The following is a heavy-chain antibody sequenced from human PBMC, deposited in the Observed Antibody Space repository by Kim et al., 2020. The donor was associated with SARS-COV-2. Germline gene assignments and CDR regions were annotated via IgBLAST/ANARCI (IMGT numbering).Heavy chain of an antibody. V-gene: IGHV3-33*01. CDR2: IWYDGSNK. J-gene: IGHJ4*02. CDR1: GFTFSSYA. D-gene: IGHD1-1*01. Sequence: GGSLRLSCAASGFTFSSYAMHWVRQAPGKGLEWVAVIWYDGSNKYYADSVKGRFTISRDNSKNTLYLQMNSLRAEDTAVYYCAGTTRYYFDYWGQGTLVTVSS. CDR3: AGTTRYYFDY.